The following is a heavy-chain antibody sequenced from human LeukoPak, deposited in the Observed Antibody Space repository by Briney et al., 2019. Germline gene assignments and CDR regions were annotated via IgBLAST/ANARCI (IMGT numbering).Heavy chain of an antibody. V-gene: IGHV4-34*01. J-gene: IGHJ4*02. CDR2: INHSGST. D-gene: IGHD3-9*01. Sequence: PSETLSLTCAVYGGSFSGHYWSWIRQPPGKGLEWIGEINHSGSTNYNPSLKSRVTISVDTSKNQFSLKLSSVTAADTAVYYCARVAGPALRYFDWLFPRSGFDYWGQGTLVTVSS. CDR1: GGSFSGHY. CDR3: ARVAGPALRYFDWLFPRSGFDY.